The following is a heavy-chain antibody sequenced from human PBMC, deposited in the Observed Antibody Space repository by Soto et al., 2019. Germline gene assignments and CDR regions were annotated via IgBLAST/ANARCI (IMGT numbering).Heavy chain of an antibody. CDR1: GFAFSSYG. Sequence: HPGGSLRLSCAASGFAFSSYGMHWVRQAPGKGLEWVAVISYDGSDKYYAASVKGRFTISRDSSKNTLYLQMNSLRPDDTAVYYCAKDLLHDGGPDYWGQGTLVTVSS. J-gene: IGHJ4*02. CDR2: ISYDGSDK. D-gene: IGHD3-16*01. V-gene: IGHV3-30*18. CDR3: AKDLLHDGGPDY.